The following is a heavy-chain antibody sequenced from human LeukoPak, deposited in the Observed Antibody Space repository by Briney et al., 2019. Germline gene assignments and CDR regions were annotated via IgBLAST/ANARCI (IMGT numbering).Heavy chain of an antibody. CDR3: ARRKVYDFWSGYSYYYYYYMDV. CDR1: GFTFSGYE. CDR2: VSTTGDIR. J-gene: IGHJ6*03. Sequence: GGSLRLSCAGSGFTFSGYEMNWVRQAPGKGLEWLSYVSTTGDIRHYADSVTGRFTISRDNAKNSLYLQMNSLRAEDTAVYYCARRKVYDFWSGYSYYYYYYMDVWGKGTTVTVSS. V-gene: IGHV3-48*03. D-gene: IGHD3-3*01.